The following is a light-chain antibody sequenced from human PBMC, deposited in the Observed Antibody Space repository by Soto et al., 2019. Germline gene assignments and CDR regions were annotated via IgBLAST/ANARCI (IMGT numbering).Light chain of an antibody. CDR1: SSNIGNNY. CDR2: DND. V-gene: IGLV1-51*01. J-gene: IGLJ2*01. Sequence: QSVLTQPPSVSAAPGQKVTISCSGSSSNIGNNYVSWYQQFPGTAPKLLIYDNDKRPSGIPDRFSGSKSGTSATLGITGLQTGDEADYHCGAWDSSLTAVVFGGGTQLTVL. CDR3: GAWDSSLTAVV.